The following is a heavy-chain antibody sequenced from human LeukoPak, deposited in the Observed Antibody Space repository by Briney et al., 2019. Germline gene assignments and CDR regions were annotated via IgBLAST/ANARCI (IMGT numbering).Heavy chain of an antibody. V-gene: IGHV3-48*03. CDR1: GLTFSGYE. D-gene: IGHD2-2*01. Sequence: GGSLRLSCAVSGLTFSGYEMNWVRQAPGKGLEWVSCISSSGGTMYYADSVKGRFTISRDNAEKSLYLQMNSLRAEDTAVYYCARYCSSTKCLLYWGQGTLVTVSS. CDR2: ISSSGGTM. CDR3: ARYCSSTKCLLY. J-gene: IGHJ4*02.